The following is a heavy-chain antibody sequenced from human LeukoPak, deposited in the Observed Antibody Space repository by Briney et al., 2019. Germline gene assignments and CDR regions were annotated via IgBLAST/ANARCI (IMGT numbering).Heavy chain of an antibody. CDR3: ARVPSGEYYDSSGYYQHDY. J-gene: IGHJ4*02. Sequence: SVKVSCKASGGTFSSYAISWVRQAPGQGLEWMGGIIPIFGTANYEKKLQGRVTITANESTSTAYMELSSLRSEDTAVYYCARVPSGEYYDSSGYYQHDYWGQGTLVTVSS. V-gene: IGHV1-69*13. D-gene: IGHD3-22*01. CDR2: IIPIFGTA. CDR1: GGTFSSYA.